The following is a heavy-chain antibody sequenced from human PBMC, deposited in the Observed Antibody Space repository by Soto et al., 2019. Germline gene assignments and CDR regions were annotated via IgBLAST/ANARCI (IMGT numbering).Heavy chain of an antibody. J-gene: IGHJ6*02. CDR3: AKTYYYGSGSYYSYYYYGMDV. CDR1: GFTFSSYA. D-gene: IGHD3-10*01. CDR2: ISGSGGST. Sequence: PGGSLRLSCAASGFTFSSYAMSWVRQAPGKGLEWVSAISGSGGSTYYADSVKGRFTISRDNSKNTLYLQMNSLRAEDTAVYYCAKTYYYGSGSYYSYYYYGMDVWGQGTTVTVSS. V-gene: IGHV3-23*01.